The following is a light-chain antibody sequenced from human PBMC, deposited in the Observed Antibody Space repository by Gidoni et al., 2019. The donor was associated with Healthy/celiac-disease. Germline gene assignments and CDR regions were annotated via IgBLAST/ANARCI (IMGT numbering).Light chain of an antibody. CDR1: QSVSSN. J-gene: IGKJ4*01. CDR3: QQYNNWPLT. V-gene: IGKV3-15*01. CDR2: GAS. Sequence: EIVMTQSPATLSVSPGERATLSCRASQSVSSNLAWYQQKPGQAPRLLIYGASTRAPGIPARFSGIGSGTEFTLTISSLQSEDFAVYYCQQYNNWPLTFGGGTKVEIK.